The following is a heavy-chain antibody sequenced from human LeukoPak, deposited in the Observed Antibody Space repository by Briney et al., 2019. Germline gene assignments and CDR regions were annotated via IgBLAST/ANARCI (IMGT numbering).Heavy chain of an antibody. Sequence: GGSLRLSCAASGFTFSSYSMNWVRQAPGKGLEWVSSISSSSSYIYYADSVKGRFTISRDNAKNSLYLQMNSLRAEDTAVYYCARFRQPGVVPAAIFDYWGQGTLVTVSS. V-gene: IGHV3-21*01. J-gene: IGHJ4*02. CDR1: GFTFSSYS. CDR3: ARFRQPGVVPAAIFDY. CDR2: ISSSSSYI. D-gene: IGHD2-2*01.